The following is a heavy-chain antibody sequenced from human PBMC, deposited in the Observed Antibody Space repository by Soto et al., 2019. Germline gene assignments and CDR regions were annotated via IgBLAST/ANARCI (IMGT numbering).Heavy chain of an antibody. CDR3: ARESYCGGDCYTRSTFDY. Sequence: SETLSLTCTVSGGSISSYYWSWIRQPQGKGLEWIGYIYYSGSTNYNPSLKSRVTISVDTSKNQFSLKLSSVTAADTAVYYCARESYCGGDCYTRSTFDYWGQGTLVTVSS. CDR1: GGSISSYY. CDR2: IYYSGST. J-gene: IGHJ4*02. V-gene: IGHV4-59*01. D-gene: IGHD2-21*02.